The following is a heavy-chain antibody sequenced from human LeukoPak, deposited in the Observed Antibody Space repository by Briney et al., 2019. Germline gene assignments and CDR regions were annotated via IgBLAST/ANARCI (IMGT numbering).Heavy chain of an antibody. CDR2: INHSGST. CDR1: GGSFSGYY. CDR3: ARDRAPYYYYMDV. J-gene: IGHJ6*03. Sequence: SGTLSLTCAVYGGSFSGYYWSWIRQPPGKGLEWIGEINHSGSTNYNPSLKSRVTISVDTSKNQFSLKLSSVTAADTAVYYCARDRAPYYYYMDVWGKGTTVTVSS. V-gene: IGHV4-34*01.